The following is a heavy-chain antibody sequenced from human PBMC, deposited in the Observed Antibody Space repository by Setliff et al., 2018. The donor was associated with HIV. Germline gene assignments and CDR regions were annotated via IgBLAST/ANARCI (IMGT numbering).Heavy chain of an antibody. CDR3: ARGPGGYSYGLPDY. Sequence: SETLSLTCTVSGGSISGFHWSWIRQSPGKGLEWIGYIYPIGSPDFPSGNTVYNPSLKSRVTISVDTSKNQFSLKLSSVTAADTAVYYCARGPGGYSYGLPDYWGQGTLVTVSS. CDR2: IYPIGSP. CDR1: GGSISGFH. D-gene: IGHD5-18*01. V-gene: IGHV4-59*01. J-gene: IGHJ4*02.